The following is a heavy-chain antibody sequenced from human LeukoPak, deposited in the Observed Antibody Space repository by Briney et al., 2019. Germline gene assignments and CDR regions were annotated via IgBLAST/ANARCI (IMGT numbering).Heavy chain of an antibody. D-gene: IGHD3-9*01. CDR1: GYTFTGYY. Sequence: GASVKVSCKASGYTFTGYYMHWLRQAPGQGLEWMGWINPNSGGTNYAQKFQGRVTMTRNTSISTAYMELSRLRSDDTAVYYCARVGTNYDILTGYDYWGQGTLVTVSS. J-gene: IGHJ4*02. CDR3: ARVGTNYDILTGYDY. CDR2: INPNSGGT. V-gene: IGHV1-2*02.